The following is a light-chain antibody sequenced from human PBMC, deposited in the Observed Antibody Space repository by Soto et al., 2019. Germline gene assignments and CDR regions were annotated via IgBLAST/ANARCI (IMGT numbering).Light chain of an antibody. V-gene: IGKV1-12*01. CDR2: AAS. J-gene: IGKJ4*01. CDR1: QSISSW. CDR3: QQANSFPLT. Sequence: IQMTQSPSTLAXXXXXXVTXXXRASQSISSWLAWYQQKPGKAPKLLIYAASGLPSGVPSRFSGSGSGTDFTLTISSLQPEDFATYYCQQANSFPLTFGGGTMV.